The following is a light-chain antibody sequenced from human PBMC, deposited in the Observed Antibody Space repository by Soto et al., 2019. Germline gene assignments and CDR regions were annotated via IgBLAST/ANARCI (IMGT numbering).Light chain of an antibody. CDR2: EVT. CDR3: ASYAGNNNFVL. Sequence: QSALAQPPSASGSPGQSVTISCTGTSSDVGAYNYVSWYQQHPGKAPKLVIYEVTERPSGVPERFSGSKSGSTASLTVFGFQAEDEALYYCASYAGNNNFVLFGGGTKVTVL. J-gene: IGLJ2*01. V-gene: IGLV2-8*01. CDR1: SSDVGAYNY.